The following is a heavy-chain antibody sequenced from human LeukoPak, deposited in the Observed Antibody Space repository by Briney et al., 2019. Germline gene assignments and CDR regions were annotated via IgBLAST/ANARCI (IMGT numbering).Heavy chain of an antibody. V-gene: IGHV4-30-2*01. CDR3: AKLPKWELREYYFDY. D-gene: IGHD1-26*01. CDR2: IYHSGST. J-gene: IGHJ4*02. Sequence: SQTLSLTCTVSGGSISSGGYYWSWIRQPPGKGLEWIGYIYHSGSTYYNPSLKSRVTISVDRSKNQFSLKLSSVTAADTAVYYCAKLPKWELREYYFDYWGQGTLVTVSS. CDR1: GGSISSGGYY.